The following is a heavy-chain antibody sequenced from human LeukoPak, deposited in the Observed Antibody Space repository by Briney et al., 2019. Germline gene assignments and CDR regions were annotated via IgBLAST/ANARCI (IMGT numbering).Heavy chain of an antibody. J-gene: IGHJ6*02. CDR2: ISGSGGST. CDR1: GFTFSSYA. V-gene: IGHV3-23*01. D-gene: IGHD3-10*01. CDR3: AKDALPPYYYGSGSANGMDV. Sequence: GGSLRLSCAASGFTFSSYAMSWVRQAPGKGLEWVSAISGSGGSTYYADSVKGRFTISRDNSKNTPYLQMNSLRAEDTAVYYCAKDALPPYYYGSGSANGMDVWGQGTTVTVSS.